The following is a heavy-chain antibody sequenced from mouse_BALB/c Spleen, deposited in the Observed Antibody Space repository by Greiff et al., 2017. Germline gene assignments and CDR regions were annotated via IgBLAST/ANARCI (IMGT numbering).Heavy chain of an antibody. V-gene: IGHV3-2*02. D-gene: IGHD2-1*01. CDR1: GYSITSDYA. CDR3: ARHIFGCNHRDY. J-gene: IGHJ2*01. Sequence: VQLKESGPGLVKPSQSLSLTCTVTGYSITSDYAWNWIRQFPGNKLEWMGYISYSGSTSYNPSLKSRISITRDTSKNQFFLQLNSVTTEDTATYHCARHIFGCNHRDYWGQGTTLTVSS. CDR2: ISYSGST.